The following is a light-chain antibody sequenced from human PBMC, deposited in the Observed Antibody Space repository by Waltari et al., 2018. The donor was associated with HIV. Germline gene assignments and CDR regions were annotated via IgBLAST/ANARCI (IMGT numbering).Light chain of an antibody. CDR1: SAHSIYA. J-gene: IGLJ2*01. Sequence: QLVLTQSPSASASLGASVKLTCTLSSAHSIYAIAWHQQQPEQGPRYLMKLNSDGSHRKGDGIPDRFSGSASGAERYLTIPNVQSEDEGTYYCQTWGAGIVVFGGGTRLSVL. CDR2: LNSDGSH. V-gene: IGLV4-69*01. CDR3: QTWGAGIVV.